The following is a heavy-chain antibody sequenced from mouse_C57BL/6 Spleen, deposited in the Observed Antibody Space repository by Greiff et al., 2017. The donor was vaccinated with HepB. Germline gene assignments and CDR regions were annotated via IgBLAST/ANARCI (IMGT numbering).Heavy chain of an antibody. CDR3: ARPGAYYSNSWFAY. D-gene: IGHD2-5*01. CDR2: INPYNGDT. V-gene: IGHV1-20*01. Sequence: VQLQQSGPELVKPGDSVKISCKASGYSFTGYFMNWVMQSHGKSLEWIGRINPYNGDTFYNQKFKGKATLTVDKSSSTAHMELPSLTSEDSAVYYCARPGAYYSNSWFAYWGQGTLVTVSA. CDR1: GYSFTGYF. J-gene: IGHJ3*01.